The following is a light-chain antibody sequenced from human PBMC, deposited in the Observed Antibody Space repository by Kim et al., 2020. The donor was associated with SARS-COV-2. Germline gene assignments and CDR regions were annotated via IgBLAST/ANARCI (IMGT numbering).Light chain of an antibody. Sequence: QSVLTQAPSASGTPGQRVTISCSGSRSNIGSNTINWYQQLPGTAPKLFIYSNNQRPAGVPDRSSGSKSGTSASLAISGLQSEDEADYYCAAWDDSLNGYVFGTGTEVTVL. CDR2: SNN. CDR3: AAWDDSLNGYV. V-gene: IGLV1-44*01. CDR1: RSNIGSNT. J-gene: IGLJ1*01.